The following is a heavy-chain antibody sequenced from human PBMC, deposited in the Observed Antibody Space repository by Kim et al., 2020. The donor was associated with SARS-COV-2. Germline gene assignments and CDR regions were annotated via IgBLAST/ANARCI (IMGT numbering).Heavy chain of an antibody. V-gene: IGHV3-11*01. CDR3: ASSKRGYSGYDFDY. Sequence: DSVKGRFTISRDNAKNSLYLQMNSLRAEDTAVYYCASSKRGYSGYDFDYWGHGTLVTVSS. J-gene: IGHJ4*01. D-gene: IGHD5-12*01.